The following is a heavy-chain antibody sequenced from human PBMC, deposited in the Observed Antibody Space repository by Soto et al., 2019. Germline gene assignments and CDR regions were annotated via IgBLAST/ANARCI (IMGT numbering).Heavy chain of an antibody. V-gene: IGHV2-5*02. CDR1: GFSLSTSGVG. CDR2: IYWDDDK. Sequence: QITLKEFGPTLVKPTQTLTLTCTFSGFSLSTSGVGVGWIRQPPGKALEWLALIYWDDDKRYSPSLKSRLTTPKDTSKNQLVLTMTNMDPVDTATYYCAHRVNNRRYEDWFDPWGQGTLVTVSS. CDR3: AHRVNNRRYEDWFDP. D-gene: IGHD1-1*01. J-gene: IGHJ5*02.